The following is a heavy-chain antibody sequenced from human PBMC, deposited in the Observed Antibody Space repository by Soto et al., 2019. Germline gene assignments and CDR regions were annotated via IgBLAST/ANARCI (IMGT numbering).Heavy chain of an antibody. CDR2: INQDGGVT. Sequence: PGGSLRLSCVASGFTFISSFMGWIRQAPGKGLERVANINQDGGVTYYVDSVEGRFTISRDNTKDSLYLQMNSLRGEDTAIYYCARYYRGSGRYFFDYWGQGTLVTVSS. V-gene: IGHV3-7*03. CDR1: GFTFISSF. CDR3: ARYYRGSGRYFFDY. J-gene: IGHJ4*02. D-gene: IGHD6-19*01.